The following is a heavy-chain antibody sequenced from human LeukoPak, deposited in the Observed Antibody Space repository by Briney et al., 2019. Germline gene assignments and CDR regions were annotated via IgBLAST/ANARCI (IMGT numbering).Heavy chain of an antibody. V-gene: IGHV3-7*01. Sequence: GGSLRLSCAASGFSFNSDWMDWVRQAPGKGLEWVANIKHDESEKNYLGSVKGRLTISRDNAQNSLYLQMNGLRVEDTAVYYCTRRLDDWGQGTLVTVSS. CDR2: IKHDESEK. CDR1: GFSFNSDW. CDR3: TRRLDD. D-gene: IGHD3-16*01. J-gene: IGHJ4*02.